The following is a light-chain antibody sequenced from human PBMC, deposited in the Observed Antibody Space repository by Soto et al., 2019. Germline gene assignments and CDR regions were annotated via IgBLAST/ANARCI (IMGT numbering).Light chain of an antibody. Sequence: EIVLTQSPGTLSLSPGERATLSCRASRSLSSSYVVWYQQKPGQAPRLLIYAASRRATGIPDRFSGSGSATEYTLTLSRLEPEAFAVYYCQQQGTFGQGTKLEIK. CDR1: RSLSSSY. J-gene: IGKJ2*01. V-gene: IGKV3-20*01. CDR2: AAS. CDR3: QQQGT.